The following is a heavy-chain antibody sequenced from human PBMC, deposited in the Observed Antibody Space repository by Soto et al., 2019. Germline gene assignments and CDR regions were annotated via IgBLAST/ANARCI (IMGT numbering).Heavy chain of an antibody. CDR1: GGSISSGGYS. CDR3: ASMSPAVCRALDI. D-gene: IGHD2-8*01. Sequence: QLQLQESGSGLVKPSQTLSLTCAVSGGSISSGGYSWSWIRQPPGKGLEWIGYIYHSGSTYYNPSLKSRVTIAVDRSKNQFSLKLSAVAAADTAVYYCASMSPAVCRALDIWGQGTMVTVTS. V-gene: IGHV4-30-2*01. J-gene: IGHJ3*02. CDR2: IYHSGST.